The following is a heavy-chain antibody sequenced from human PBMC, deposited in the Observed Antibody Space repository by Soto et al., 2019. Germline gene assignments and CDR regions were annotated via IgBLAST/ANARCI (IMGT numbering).Heavy chain of an antibody. V-gene: IGHV3-53*02. J-gene: IGHJ6*02. CDR1: GFAVSNHY. Sequence: EVQLVETGGALIQPGRSLRLSCAASGFAVSNHYMNWVRQAPGKGLEWVSIIRTTGSTYYADSVKGRFTISRDNSKNTVSLEMNSLRVEDTAVYFRARNSMMDVWGQGTTVIVSS. CDR2: IRTTGST. CDR3: ARNSMMDV.